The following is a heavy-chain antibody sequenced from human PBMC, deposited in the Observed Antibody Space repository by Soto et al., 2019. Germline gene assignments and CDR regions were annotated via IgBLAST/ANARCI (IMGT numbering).Heavy chain of an antibody. CDR3: ARVSVRPGYYYYYYGMDV. J-gene: IGHJ6*02. D-gene: IGHD5-18*01. CDR1: GGTFSSYA. Sequence: SVKVSCKASGGTFSSYAISWVRQAPGQGLEWMGGIIPIFGTANYAQKFQGRVTITADESTSTAYMELSSLRSEDTAVYYCARVSVRPGYYYYYYGMDVWGQGTTVTVSS. V-gene: IGHV1-69*13. CDR2: IIPIFGTA.